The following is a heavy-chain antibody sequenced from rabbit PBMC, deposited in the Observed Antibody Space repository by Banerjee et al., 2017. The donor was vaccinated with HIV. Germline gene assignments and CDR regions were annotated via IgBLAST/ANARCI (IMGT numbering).Heavy chain of an antibody. CDR1: GFAFSSYYM. D-gene: IGHD4-1*01. CDR3: ARDSAGVVGWNFGL. CDR2: INTSSGNT. Sequence: QEQLEETGGGLVQPGGSLTLSCKASGFAFSSYYMNWVRQAPGKGLEWIGCINTSSGNTVYASWAKGRFTISKTSSTTVTLQMTSLTAADTATYFCARDSAGVVGWNFGLWGQGTLVTVS. V-gene: IGHV1S45*01. J-gene: IGHJ6*01.